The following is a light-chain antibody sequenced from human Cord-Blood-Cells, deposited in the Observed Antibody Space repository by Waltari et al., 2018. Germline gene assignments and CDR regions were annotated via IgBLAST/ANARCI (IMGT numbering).Light chain of an antibody. Sequence: EIVMTQSPATLSLSPGERATLSCRASQSVSSSYLSWYKQKPGQAPRLLIYGASTRATGIPARFSGSGSGTDFTLTISSLQPEDFAVYYCQQDYNLPLTFGGGTKVEIK. CDR1: QSVSSSY. J-gene: IGKJ4*01. V-gene: IGKV3D-7*01. CDR3: QQDYNLPLT. CDR2: GAS.